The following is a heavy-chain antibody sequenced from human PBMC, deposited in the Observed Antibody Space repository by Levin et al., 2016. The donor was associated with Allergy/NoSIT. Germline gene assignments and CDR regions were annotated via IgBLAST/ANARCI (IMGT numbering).Heavy chain of an antibody. D-gene: IGHD3-22*01. V-gene: IGHV3-30-3*01. J-gene: IGHJ4*02. CDR1: GFTFRSYA. Sequence: GGSLRLSCAASGFTFRSYAMQWVRQALGKGLQWLAVISSDGSITRYADSVKGRFTIARDNSKNTLYLQLNSLRAEDTAVYYCVRPDNYYDTSGYPLGYYFDYWGQGTLVTVSS. CDR2: ISSDGSIT. CDR3: VRPDNYYDTSGYPLGYYFDY.